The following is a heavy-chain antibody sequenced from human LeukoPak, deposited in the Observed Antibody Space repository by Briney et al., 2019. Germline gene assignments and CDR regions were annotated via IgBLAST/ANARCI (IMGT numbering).Heavy chain of an antibody. D-gene: IGHD3-10*01. V-gene: IGHV3-23*01. CDR1: GFTFSSCA. J-gene: IGHJ4*02. CDR2: LSGSGGST. Sequence: GGSLRLSCAASGFTFSSCAMSWVRQAPGKGLEWVSILSGSGGSTNYADSVKGRFTISRDNSKNTLYLQMNSLRAEDTAVYYCAKDRWSYYGSGIDYWGQGTLVTVSS. CDR3: AKDRWSYYGSGIDY.